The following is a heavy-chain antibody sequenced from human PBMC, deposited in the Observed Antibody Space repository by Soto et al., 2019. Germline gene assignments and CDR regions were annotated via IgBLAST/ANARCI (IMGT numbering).Heavy chain of an antibody. J-gene: IGHJ4*02. CDR1: GGTFSSYA. CDR2: IIPIFGTA. D-gene: IGHD1-26*01. Sequence: QVQLVQSGAEVKKPGSSVKVSCKASGGTFSSYAISWVRQAPGQGLEWMGGIIPIFGTANYAQKFQGRVTITADKSTRTAYMELSSLRSEDPAVYYSAREEYSESYSPGYWGQGTLVTVSS. CDR3: AREEYSESYSPGY. V-gene: IGHV1-69*06.